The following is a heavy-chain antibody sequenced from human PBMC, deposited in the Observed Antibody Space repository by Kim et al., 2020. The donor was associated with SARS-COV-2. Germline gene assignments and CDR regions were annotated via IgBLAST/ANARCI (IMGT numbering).Heavy chain of an antibody. Sequence: TKYSQKFRGRDTITRDTAAGTAYMELSSLRSEDTAVYYCASSGFGDAFDIWGQGTMVTVSS. CDR3: ASSGFGDAFDI. V-gene: IGHV1-3*01. CDR2: T. J-gene: IGHJ3*02. D-gene: IGHD3-10*01.